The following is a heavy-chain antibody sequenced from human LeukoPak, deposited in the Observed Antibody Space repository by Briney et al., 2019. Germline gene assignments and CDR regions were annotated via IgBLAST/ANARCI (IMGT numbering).Heavy chain of an antibody. J-gene: IGHJ4*02. D-gene: IGHD3-22*01. CDR3: ARDSLEVVTYFDY. CDR2: INSDGSGT. Sequence: GGSLRLSCAASGFTFSIYWRHWVRQAPGKGLVWVSRINSDGSGTSYADSVKGRFTISRDNAKNTLYLQMNSLRAEDTAVYFCARDSLEVVTYFDYWGQGTLVTVSS. V-gene: IGHV3-74*01. CDR1: GFTFSIYW.